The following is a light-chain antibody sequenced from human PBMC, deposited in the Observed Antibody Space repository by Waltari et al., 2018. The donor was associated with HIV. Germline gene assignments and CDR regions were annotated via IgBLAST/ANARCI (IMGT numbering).Light chain of an antibody. CDR2: KAS. V-gene: IGKV1-5*03. J-gene: IGKJ2*01. CDR3: QQYNTYPYT. CDR1: QSISSW. Sequence: DIQMTQSPSTLSASVGDRVTITCRASQSISSWLAWYQRKPGKAPKLRIYKASSLESGVPSRFSGSGSGTEFTLTISSLQPDDFATYYCQQYNTYPYTFGQGTKLEIK.